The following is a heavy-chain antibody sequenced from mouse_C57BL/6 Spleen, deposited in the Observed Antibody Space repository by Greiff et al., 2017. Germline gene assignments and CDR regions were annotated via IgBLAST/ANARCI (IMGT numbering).Heavy chain of an antibody. CDR2: ISSGGSYT. V-gene: IGHV5-6*01. CDR3: ARHGGYFDY. Sequence: EVQGVESGGDLVKPGGSLKLSCAASGFTFSSYGMSWVRQTPDKRLEWVATISSGGSYTYYTDSVKGRFTISRDNAKNTLYLQMSSLKSDDTAMYYCARHGGYFDYWGQGTTLTVSS. CDR1: GFTFSSYG. J-gene: IGHJ2*01.